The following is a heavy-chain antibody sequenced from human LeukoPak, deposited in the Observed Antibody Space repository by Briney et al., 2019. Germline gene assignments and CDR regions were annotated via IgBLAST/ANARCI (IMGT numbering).Heavy chain of an antibody. D-gene: IGHD2-21*01. J-gene: IGHJ4*02. CDR3: ANRYLSEH. Sequence: PGGSLRLSCAASGFTFSDYAMNWVRQAPGKGLEWVSTISYYGTYYADSVKGRFIISRDDSKSMLYLQMNSLRAADTAIYFCANRYLSEHWGEGILVTVSS. CDR2: ISYYGT. V-gene: IGHV3-23*01. CDR1: GFTFSDYA.